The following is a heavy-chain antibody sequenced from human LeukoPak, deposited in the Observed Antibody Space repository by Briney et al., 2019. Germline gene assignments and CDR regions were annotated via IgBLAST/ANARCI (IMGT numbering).Heavy chain of an antibody. V-gene: IGHV1-18*01. D-gene: IGHD7-27*01. CDR1: GYTFTSYG. CDR2: ISAYNGNT. CDR3: ARGPPNWGFDY. Sequence: GASVKVSCKASGYTFTSYGISWVRQAPGQGLEWMGWISAYNGNTNYAQKLQGRVTMTRDTSISTAYMELSSLRSEDTAMYSCARGPPNWGFDYWGQGTLVTVSS. J-gene: IGHJ4*02.